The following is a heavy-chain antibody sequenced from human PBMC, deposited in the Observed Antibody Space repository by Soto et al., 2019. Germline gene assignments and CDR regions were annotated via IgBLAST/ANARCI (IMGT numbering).Heavy chain of an antibody. CDR1: GYTFTSYA. Sequence: QVQLVQSGAEVKKPGASVKVSCKASGYTFTSYAMHSVRQAPGQRLEWMGRINAGNGNTKYSQKFQGRVTITRDTSASTAYMELSSLRSEDPAGYYCARRAHYYYYGMDVWGQGTTVTVSS. J-gene: IGHJ6*02. V-gene: IGHV1-3*01. CDR2: INAGNGNT. CDR3: ARRAHYYYYGMDV.